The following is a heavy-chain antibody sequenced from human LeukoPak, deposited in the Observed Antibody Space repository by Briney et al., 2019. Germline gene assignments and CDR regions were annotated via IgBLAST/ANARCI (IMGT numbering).Heavy chain of an antibody. CDR2: IYYSGST. CDR1: GGSISSSSYY. D-gene: IGHD3-22*01. Sequence: SETLSLTCTVSGGSISSSSYYWGWIRQPPGKGLEWIGSIYYSGSTYYNPSLKSRVTISVGTSKNQFSLKLSSVTAADTAVYYCARGNYYDSSGYYSPFDYWGQGTLVTVSS. V-gene: IGHV4-39*01. J-gene: IGHJ4*02. CDR3: ARGNYYDSSGYYSPFDY.